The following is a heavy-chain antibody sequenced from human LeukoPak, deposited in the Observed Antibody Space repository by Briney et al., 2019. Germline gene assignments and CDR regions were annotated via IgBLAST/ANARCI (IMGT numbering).Heavy chain of an antibody. Sequence: SETLSLTCTVSGGSISGVDYYWSWIRQPPGKGLEWIGYIYYSGSTYYNPSLKSRVTISVDTSNNQSSLKLSSVTAADRAVYYCARVLRFLEWLPPDAFDIWGPGKMVTVAS. CDR2: IYYSGST. CDR1: GGSISGVDYY. V-gene: IGHV4-30-4*01. J-gene: IGHJ3*02. D-gene: IGHD3-3*01. CDR3: ARVLRFLEWLPPDAFDI.